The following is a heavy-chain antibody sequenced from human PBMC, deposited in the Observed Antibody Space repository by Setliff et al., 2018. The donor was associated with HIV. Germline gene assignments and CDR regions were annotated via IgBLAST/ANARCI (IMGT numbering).Heavy chain of an antibody. CDR3: AKKIVGATFRGWFDP. J-gene: IGHJ5*02. Sequence: GSLRLSCAASGFTFYTYAMTWVRQAPGKGLEWVSSISGNGGSTYYADSVKGRFTISRDNSKKTLYLQMKSLRAEDTAVYYCAKKIVGATFRGWFDPWGQGTLVTVSS. D-gene: IGHD1-26*01. CDR1: GFTFYTYA. CDR2: ISGNGGST. V-gene: IGHV3-23*01.